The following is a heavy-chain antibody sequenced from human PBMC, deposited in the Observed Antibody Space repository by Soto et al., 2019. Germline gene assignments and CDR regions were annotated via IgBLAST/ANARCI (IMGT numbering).Heavy chain of an antibody. D-gene: IGHD6-25*01. J-gene: IGHJ5*02. V-gene: IGHV4-59*01. CDR3: ARPHGGSSGWDNWFDP. Sequence: SETLSLTCTVSGGSISSYYWSWIWQPPGKGLEWIGYIYYSGSTNYNPSLKSRVTISVDTSKNQFSLKLSSVTAADTAVYYCARPHGGSSGWDNWFDPWGQGTLVTVSS. CDR1: GGSISSYY. CDR2: IYYSGST.